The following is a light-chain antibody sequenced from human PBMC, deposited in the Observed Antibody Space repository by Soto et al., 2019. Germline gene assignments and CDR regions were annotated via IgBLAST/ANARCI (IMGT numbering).Light chain of an antibody. J-gene: IGKJ1*01. V-gene: IGKV3D-15*01. CDR2: SAS. CDR3: QQYSNWLTWT. CDR1: ERISNN. Sequence: IVMTQSPVTLSVSPGESATLSCRASERISNNLAWYQQKPGQAPRLLIYSASTRATGIPARFIGSGSATEFTLTISSLQSEDFAVYYCQQYSNWLTWTFGQGTKVEIK.